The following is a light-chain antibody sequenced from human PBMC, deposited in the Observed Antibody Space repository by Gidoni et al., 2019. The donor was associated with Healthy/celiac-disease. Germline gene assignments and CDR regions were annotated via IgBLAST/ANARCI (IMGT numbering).Light chain of an antibody. Sequence: DIQMTQSPSSVSASVGDRVTITGRASQRISSWLAWYQQKPGKAPKLLIYAASSLQSGVPSRCSGSGSGTDFTLTISSLQPEDFATYYCQQANSFAFGPGTKVDIK. CDR2: AAS. CDR3: QQANSFA. CDR1: QRISSW. V-gene: IGKV1-12*02. J-gene: IGKJ3*01.